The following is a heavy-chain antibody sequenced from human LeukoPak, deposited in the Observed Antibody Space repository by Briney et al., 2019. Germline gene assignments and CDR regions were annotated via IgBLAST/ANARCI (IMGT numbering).Heavy chain of an antibody. CDR2: INEDGSEK. Sequence: PGGSLRLSCAASGFTFSRYWMAWVRQAPGKGLEWVAHINEDGSEKNYVDPVKGRFTISRDNAENSVYLQMNRLRAEETAVYYCVRDDYLGYWGQGTLVTVSS. CDR1: GFTFSRYW. CDR3: VRDDYLGY. D-gene: IGHD3-16*01. J-gene: IGHJ4*02. V-gene: IGHV3-7*05.